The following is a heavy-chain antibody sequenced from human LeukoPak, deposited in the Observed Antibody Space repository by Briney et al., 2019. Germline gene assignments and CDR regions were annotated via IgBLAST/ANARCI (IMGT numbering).Heavy chain of an antibody. CDR1: GGSISSGGYY. CDR3: ARDLSMRFGELPYNWFDP. D-gene: IGHD3-10*01. CDR2: IYHSGST. Sequence: SETLSLTCTVSGGSISSGGYYWSWIRQPPGKGLEWIGSIYHSGSTYYNPSLKSRVTISVDTSKNQFSLKLSSVTAADTAVYYCARDLSMRFGELPYNWFDPWGQGTLVTVSS. V-gene: IGHV4-39*07. J-gene: IGHJ5*02.